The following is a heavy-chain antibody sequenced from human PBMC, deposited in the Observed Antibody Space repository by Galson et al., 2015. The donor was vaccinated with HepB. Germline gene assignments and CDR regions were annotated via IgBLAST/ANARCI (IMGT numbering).Heavy chain of an antibody. Sequence: PALVKPTQTLTLTCTFSGFSLSTSGMCVSWIRQPPGKALEWLALIDWDDDKYYSTSLKTRLTISKDTSKNQVVLTMTNMDPVDTATYYCARTTYYYDSSGYYPFDYWGQGTLVTVSS. CDR1: GFSLSTSGMC. D-gene: IGHD3-22*01. V-gene: IGHV2-70*01. CDR2: IDWDDDK. J-gene: IGHJ4*02. CDR3: ARTTYYYDSSGYYPFDY.